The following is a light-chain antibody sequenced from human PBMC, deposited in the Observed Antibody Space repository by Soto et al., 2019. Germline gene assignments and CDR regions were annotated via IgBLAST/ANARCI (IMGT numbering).Light chain of an antibody. J-gene: IGKJ5*01. CDR3: QQTHAVPLT. Sequence: DVQMTQSPSSLYASVGGRVTIACRASQPIGNYLNWYQPKPGEAPKVRSVAASSLRSGVPSRVSGRGYGTDCTLTSNNLHPEDSATYYCQQTHAVPLTFGQGTRLEI. CDR2: AAS. CDR1: QPIGNY. V-gene: IGKV1-39*01.